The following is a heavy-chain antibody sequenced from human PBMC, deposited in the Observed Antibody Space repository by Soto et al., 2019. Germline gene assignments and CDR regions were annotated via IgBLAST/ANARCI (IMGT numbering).Heavy chain of an antibody. CDR1: GFTFSSYA. V-gene: IGHV3-23*01. CDR2: IGGSDNRT. CDR3: APMGV. Sequence: GESLKISCAASGFTFSSYAMSWVRQAPGKGLEWVSAIGGSDNRTYYADSVKGRFTISRDNSKNTLYLQMSSLRADDTAVYYCAPMGVWGQGTTVTVSS. J-gene: IGHJ6*02.